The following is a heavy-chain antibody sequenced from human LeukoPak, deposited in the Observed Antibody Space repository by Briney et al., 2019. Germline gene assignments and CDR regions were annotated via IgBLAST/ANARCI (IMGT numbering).Heavy chain of an antibody. D-gene: IGHD3-10*01. V-gene: IGHV1-2*02. Sequence: ASVKVSCKASGYTFTGYYMHWVRQAPGQGFEWMGWINPNTGDTNYAQKFQGRVTMTRDTTISAAFMELSRLRSDDTAVYYCARDGANKVRGVHYFYMDVWGKGTTVTVSS. CDR3: ARDGANKVRGVHYFYMDV. J-gene: IGHJ6*03. CDR2: INPNTGDT. CDR1: GYTFTGYY.